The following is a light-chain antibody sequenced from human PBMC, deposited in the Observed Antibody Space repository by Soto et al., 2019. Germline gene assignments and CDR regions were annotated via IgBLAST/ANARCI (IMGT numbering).Light chain of an antibody. CDR3: SSYTTSAPYV. CDR1: SSDVGAYNF. J-gene: IGLJ1*01. CDR2: EVT. V-gene: IGLV2-14*01. Sequence: QSVLTQPASVSGSPGQSITISCTGTSSDVGAYNFVSWYQHHPGRAPKLIIYEVTIRPSGVSNRFSGSKSGNTASLTISGLQAEDDAHYYCSSYTTSAPYVFGSGTKLTVL.